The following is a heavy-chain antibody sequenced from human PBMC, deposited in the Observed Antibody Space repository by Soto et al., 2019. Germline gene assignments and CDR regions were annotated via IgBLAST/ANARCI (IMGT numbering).Heavy chain of an antibody. Sequence: LQESGPGLVKPSEPLSLTCLVSGVSIKSYYWSWIRQSPGEGLEWIGYMYDRGSTNYNPSLRSRVSLSIDTSMSHFALSLASVIAADSDVYYCARLEVGLWYFDLWGTGTLVTVSS. CDR3: ARLEVGLWYFDL. D-gene: IGHD1-26*01. J-gene: IGHJ2*01. V-gene: IGHV4-59*08. CDR1: GVSIKSYY. CDR2: MYDRGST.